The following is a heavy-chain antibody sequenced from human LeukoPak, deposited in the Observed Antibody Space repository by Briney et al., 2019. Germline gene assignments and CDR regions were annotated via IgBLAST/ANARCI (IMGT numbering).Heavy chain of an antibody. CDR1: GGSISTYY. J-gene: IGHJ3*02. CDR2: IYYSAST. D-gene: IGHD3-22*01. Sequence: SETLSLTCTVSGGSISTYYWAWIRQPPGKGLEWIGYIYYSASTNYNPSLKSRVTISVDTSKNQFSLKLSSVTAADTAVYYCARGGYYEDAFDIWGQGTMVTVSS. V-gene: IGHV4-59*01. CDR3: ARGGYYEDAFDI.